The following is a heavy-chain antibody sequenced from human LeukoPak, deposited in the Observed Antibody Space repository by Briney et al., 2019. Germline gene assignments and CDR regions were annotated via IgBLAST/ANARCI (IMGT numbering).Heavy chain of an antibody. CDR1: GFTFSSYG. J-gene: IGHJ6*02. D-gene: IGHD3-10*01. CDR3: AKIRFGEYYYYYGMDV. V-gene: IGHV3-30*02. Sequence: PGGSLRLSCAASGFTFSSYGMHWVRQAPGKGLEWVAFIRYDGSNKYYADSVKGRFTISRDNSKNTLYLQRNSLRAEDTAVYYCAKIRFGEYYYYYGMDVWGQGTTVTVSS. CDR2: IRYDGSNK.